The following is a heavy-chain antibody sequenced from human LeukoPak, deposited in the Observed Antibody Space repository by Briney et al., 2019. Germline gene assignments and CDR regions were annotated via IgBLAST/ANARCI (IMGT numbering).Heavy chain of an antibody. CDR3: AQDIGWLQFAY. D-gene: IGHD5-24*01. CDR2: IYSGGST. CDR1: GFTVSSNY. Sequence: GGSLRLSCAASGFTVSSNYMSWVRQAPGKGLEWVSVIYSGGSTYYADSVKGRFTISRDNSKSTLYIQMNSLRGDDTAVYYCAQDIGWLQFAYWGQGTLVTVSS. V-gene: IGHV3-53*01. J-gene: IGHJ4*02.